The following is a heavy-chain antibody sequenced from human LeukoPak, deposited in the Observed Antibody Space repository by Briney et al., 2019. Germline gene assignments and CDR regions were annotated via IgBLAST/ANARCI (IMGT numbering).Heavy chain of an antibody. D-gene: IGHD3-3*01. V-gene: IGHV4-34*01. CDR3: ARSAEYDFWSGYFGSPGYYYGMDV. CDR1: GGSFSGYY. CDR2: INHSGST. J-gene: IGHJ6*02. Sequence: SETLSLTCAVYGGSFSGYYWSWIRQPPGKGLEWIGEINHSGSTNYNPSLKSRVTISVDTSKNQFSLKLSSVTAADTAVYYCARSAEYDFWSGYFGSPGYYYGMDVWGQGTTVTVSS.